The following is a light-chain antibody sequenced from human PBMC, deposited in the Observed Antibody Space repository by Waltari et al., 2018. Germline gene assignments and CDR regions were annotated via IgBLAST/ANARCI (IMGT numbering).Light chain of an antibody. CDR3: QAWDRGTRGV. J-gene: IGLJ2*01. CDR1: ELGTSS. CDR2: QNG. V-gene: IGLV3-1*01. Sequence: SYDLTQPPSVSVSPGQTASITCPGDELGTSSFCWYQQKPGQSPVLIIYQNGRRPSGIPDRFSGSNSGNTATLTISGTQAMDEADYYCQAWDRGTRGVFGGGTRLTVL.